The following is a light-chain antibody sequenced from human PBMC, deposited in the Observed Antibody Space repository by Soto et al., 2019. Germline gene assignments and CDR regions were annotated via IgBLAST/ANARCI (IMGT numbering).Light chain of an antibody. J-gene: IGKJ5*01. CDR3: QQHGSSPIT. V-gene: IGKV3-20*01. Sequence: EIVLTQAPGTLSLSPGERPTLSCRASQTVTSNYLAWHQQKPGQTPXXLIYGASSRATGIPDRFSGSGSGTDLTLTISRLEPEDFAVYYCQQHGSSPITFGQGTRLE. CDR1: QTVTSNY. CDR2: GAS.